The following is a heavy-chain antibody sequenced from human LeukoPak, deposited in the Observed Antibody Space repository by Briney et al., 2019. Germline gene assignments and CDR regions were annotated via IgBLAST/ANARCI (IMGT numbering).Heavy chain of an antibody. V-gene: IGHV1-18*01. CDR1: GYTFTSYG. J-gene: IGHJ6*03. Sequence: ASVKVSCKASGYTFTSYGISWVRQAPGQGLEWMGWISAYNGNTNYAQKLQGRVTMTTDTSTSTAYMELRSLRSDDTAVYYCARGAAPGTDHYNYYMDVWGKGTTVTISS. CDR2: ISAYNGNT. D-gene: IGHD6-13*01. CDR3: ARGAAPGTDHYNYYMDV.